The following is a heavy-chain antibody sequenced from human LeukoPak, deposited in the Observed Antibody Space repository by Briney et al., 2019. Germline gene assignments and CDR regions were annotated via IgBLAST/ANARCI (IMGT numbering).Heavy chain of an antibody. CDR1: GFTFSSYA. CDR2: IYNDGST. D-gene: IGHD3-3*01. CDR3: ARNTLFDFYV. Sequence: PGGSLRLSCAAPGFTFSSYAKSWVRQAPGKGLEWVSIIYNDGSTYYADSMKGLFTISRDNSKNTLYLQVNSLRAEDTAMYYCARNTLFDFYVWGPGTMVTVSS. J-gene: IGHJ3*01. V-gene: IGHV3-53*01.